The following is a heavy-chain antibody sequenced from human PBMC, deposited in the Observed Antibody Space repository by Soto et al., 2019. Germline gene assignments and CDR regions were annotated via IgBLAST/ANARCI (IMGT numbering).Heavy chain of an antibody. CDR2: IYYSGST. J-gene: IGHJ4*02. CDR1: GGSISSGGYY. Sequence: QVQLQESGPGLVKPSQTLSLTCTVSGGSISSGGYYWSWIRQHPGKGLEWIGYIYYSGSTYYNPSLKSRVTISVDTSKNQFSLKLSSVTAADTAVYYFARAGYCSGGSCYSLYYFDYWGQGTLVTVSS. CDR3: ARAGYCSGGSCYSLYYFDY. D-gene: IGHD2-15*01. V-gene: IGHV4-31*03.